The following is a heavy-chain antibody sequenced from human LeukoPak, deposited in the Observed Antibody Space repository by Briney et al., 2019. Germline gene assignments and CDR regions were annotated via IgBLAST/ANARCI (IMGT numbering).Heavy chain of an antibody. CDR2: IYYTGGT. V-gene: IGHV4-59*12. Sequence: SETLSLTCTVSGGSISPFYWNWIRQPPGKGLEWIGYIYYTGGTSYSPSLNSRATISVDTSKTQFSLKLRSVTAADTAVYYCARVVYSGSWGYFDYWGQGTLVTVSS. CDR1: GGSISPFY. CDR3: ARVVYSGSWGYFDY. D-gene: IGHD3-10*01. J-gene: IGHJ4*02.